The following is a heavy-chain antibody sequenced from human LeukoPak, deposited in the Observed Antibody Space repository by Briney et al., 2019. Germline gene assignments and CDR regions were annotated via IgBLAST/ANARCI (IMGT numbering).Heavy chain of an antibody. D-gene: IGHD5-12*01. CDR1: GCTFSDYY. CDR3: ARSGTGYEKAFFDY. Sequence: GGSLRLSCAASGCTFSDYYMSWIRQAPGKGLEWVSFISSSSSNINYADSVKGRFTISRDNAKNSLYLQMNSLRAEDTAEYYCARSGTGYEKAFFDYWGQGTLVTVSS. J-gene: IGHJ4*02. CDR2: ISSSSSNI. V-gene: IGHV3-11*06.